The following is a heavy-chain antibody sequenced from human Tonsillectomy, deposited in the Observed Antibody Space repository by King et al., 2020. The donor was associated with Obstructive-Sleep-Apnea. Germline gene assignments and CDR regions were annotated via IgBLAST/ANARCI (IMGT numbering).Heavy chain of an antibody. Sequence: QLVQSGAEVKKPGASVKGSCKASGYTFTSYGISWVRPSPGQGLEWMGWISSYNVNTNYAQKFQGRVTMTTETSMSTAYMELRRLRSDDTAVYYCARAGDAFDIWGQGTMVTVSS. J-gene: IGHJ3*02. CDR3: ARAGDAFDI. CDR2: ISSYNVNT. CDR1: GYTFTSYG. V-gene: IGHV1-18*01.